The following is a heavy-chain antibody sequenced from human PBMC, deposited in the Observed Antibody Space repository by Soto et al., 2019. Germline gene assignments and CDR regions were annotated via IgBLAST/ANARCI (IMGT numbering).Heavy chain of an antibody. CDR3: ARDGHGMDV. V-gene: IGHV4-61*01. CDR1: GGSVTTGSYH. CDR2: IFFTGIT. Sequence: QVQLQESGPGLVRPSETLSLTCTVSGGSVTTGSYHWSWIRRPPGKGLEWIGNIFFTGITHYNPSLNNRVTMSVDTSKNQFSLTVTSVTAADTAVYYCARDGHGMDVWGQGTTVTVSS. J-gene: IGHJ6*02.